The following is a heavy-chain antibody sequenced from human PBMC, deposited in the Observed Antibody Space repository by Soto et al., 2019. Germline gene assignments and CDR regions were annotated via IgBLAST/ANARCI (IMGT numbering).Heavy chain of an antibody. CDR2: IKQDGSEK. Sequence: GGSLRLSCAASGFTFSSYWMSWVRQAPGKGLEWVANIKQDGSEKYYVDSVKGRFTISRDNAKNSLYLQMNSLRAEDTAVYYCARDWAGSTTVNDAFDIWGQGTMVTVSS. CDR3: ARDWAGSTTVNDAFDI. V-gene: IGHV3-7*03. D-gene: IGHD4-17*01. CDR1: GFTFSSYW. J-gene: IGHJ3*02.